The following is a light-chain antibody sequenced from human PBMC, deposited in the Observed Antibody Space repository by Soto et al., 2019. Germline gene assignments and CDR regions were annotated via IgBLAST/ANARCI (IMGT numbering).Light chain of an antibody. CDR2: SAS. CDR3: QEYNGNSGLT. Sequence: DIQMTQSPSTLSASVGDRVTITCRASQNIRSWLAWYQQKPGKAPELLIYSASGLESGVPSRFSGSGSRTEFTLTISSLQPDDFATYYCQEYNGNSGLTFGGGTKVEIK. J-gene: IGKJ4*01. V-gene: IGKV1-5*03. CDR1: QNIRSW.